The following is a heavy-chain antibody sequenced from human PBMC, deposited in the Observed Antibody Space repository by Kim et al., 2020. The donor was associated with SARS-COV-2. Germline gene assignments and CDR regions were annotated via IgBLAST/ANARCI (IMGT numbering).Heavy chain of an antibody. D-gene: IGHD6-19*01. CDR3: ARVYSSGLEAVYRFDP. J-gene: IGHJ5*02. V-gene: IGHV1-3*01. Sequence: ASVKVSCKASGYTFTHHTLNWLRQAPGQSLEWVGWIYPANGDTKYSQKFQGRVTITRDTSASTAYMELSSLTSEDTAMYFCARVYSSGLEAVYRFDPWGQGTRVTVSS. CDR1: GYTFTHHT. CDR2: IYPANGDT.